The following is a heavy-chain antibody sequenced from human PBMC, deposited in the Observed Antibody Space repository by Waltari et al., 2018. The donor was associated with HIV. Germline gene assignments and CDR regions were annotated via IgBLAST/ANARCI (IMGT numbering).Heavy chain of an antibody. CDR3: ARVGLAAAGTQYFGMDV. CDR2: IWHDGSNT. V-gene: IGHV3-33*01. D-gene: IGHD6-25*01. Sequence: QVQLVEAGGGVVPPGKALRLSCPAVGFPLSTHALPWVRKAPGKGLEWVATIWHDGSNTYYADSVKGRFTISRDNSKNTVNLQMNGLRVEDTAVYFCARVGLAAAGTQYFGMDVWGQGTTVTVSS. CDR1: GFPLSTHA. J-gene: IGHJ6*02.